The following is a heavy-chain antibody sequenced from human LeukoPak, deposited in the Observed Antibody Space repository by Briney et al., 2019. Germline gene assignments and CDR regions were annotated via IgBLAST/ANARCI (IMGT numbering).Heavy chain of an antibody. V-gene: IGHV4-38-2*02. CDR1: GYSLSGGYY. Sequence: SETLSLTCTVSGYSLSGGYYWGWIRQFPGKGLEWIGSIYHSGNTYYNPSVKSRVTISVDTSKNQFSLKLSSVTAADTAVYYCARDDNWTGHYYYYMDVWGKGTTVTVSS. J-gene: IGHJ6*03. D-gene: IGHD1-20*01. CDR2: IYHSGNT. CDR3: ARDDNWTGHYYYYMDV.